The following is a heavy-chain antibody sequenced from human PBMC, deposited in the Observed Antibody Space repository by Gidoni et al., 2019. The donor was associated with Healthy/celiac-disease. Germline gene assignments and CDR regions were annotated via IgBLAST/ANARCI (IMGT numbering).Heavy chain of an antibody. CDR2: IWYDGSNK. D-gene: IGHD2-2*01. CDR1: GFTFSSYG. J-gene: IGHJ6*02. V-gene: IGHV3-33*01. Sequence: QVQLVESGGGVVQPGRSLRLSCAASGFTFSSYGMPWVRQAPGKGLEWVAVIWYDGSNKYYADSVKGRFTISRDNSKNTLYLQMNSLRAEDTAVYYCARDGCSSTSCLYYYYYGMDVWGQGTTVTVSS. CDR3: ARDGCSSTSCLYYYYYGMDV.